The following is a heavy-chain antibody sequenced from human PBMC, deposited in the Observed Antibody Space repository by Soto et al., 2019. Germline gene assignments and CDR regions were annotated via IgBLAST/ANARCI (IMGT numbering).Heavy chain of an antibody. Sequence: GASVKVSCKASGYTFTGYYMHWVRQAPGRGLEWMGWINPNSGGTNYAQKFQGRVTMTRDTSISTAYMELSRLRSDDTAVYYCARDLFHVVVTVQEGHGMDVWGQGTTVTVSS. J-gene: IGHJ6*02. D-gene: IGHD2-21*02. V-gene: IGHV1-2*02. CDR2: INPNSGGT. CDR1: GYTFTGYY. CDR3: ARDLFHVVVTVQEGHGMDV.